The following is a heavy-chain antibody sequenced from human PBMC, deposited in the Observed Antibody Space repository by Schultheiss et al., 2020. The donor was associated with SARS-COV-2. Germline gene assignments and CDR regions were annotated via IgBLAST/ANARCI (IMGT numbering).Heavy chain of an antibody. V-gene: IGHV4-61*08. D-gene: IGHD2-2*01. CDR3: ARVAISSSFQYQFDS. CDR2: IYYSGST. CDR1: GGSISSGDYY. J-gene: IGHJ4*02. Sequence: SETLSLTCTVSGGSISSGDYYWSWIRQPPGKGLEWIGYIYYSGSTNYNPSLKSRVTISVDTSKNQFSLKLASVTAADTAVYYCARVAISSSFQYQFDSWSQGTLVTVSS.